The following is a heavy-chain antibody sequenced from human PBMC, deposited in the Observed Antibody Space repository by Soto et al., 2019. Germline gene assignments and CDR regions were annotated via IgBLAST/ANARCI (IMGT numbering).Heavy chain of an antibody. CDR2: IKSKTNGGTT. CDR1: GFIFSNAW. CDR3: TTLLSLMDV. Sequence: GGSLRLSCAAPGFIFSNAWINWVRQVPGKGLEWVGRIKSKTNGGTTDYAAPVKGRFTISRDDSKNTLYLQMNSLKTEDTAVYYCTTLLSLMDVWGQGTTVTVSS. J-gene: IGHJ6*02. V-gene: IGHV3-15*07. D-gene: IGHD2-15*01.